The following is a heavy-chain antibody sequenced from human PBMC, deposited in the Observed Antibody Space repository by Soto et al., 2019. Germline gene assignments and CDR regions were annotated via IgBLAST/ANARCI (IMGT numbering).Heavy chain of an antibody. D-gene: IGHD2-8*01. CDR3: ARGGVY. CDR1: GFTFSSYA. J-gene: IGHJ1*01. V-gene: IGHV3-30-3*01. Sequence: GGSLRLSCAASGFTFSSYAMHWVRQAPGKGLEWVAVISYDGSNKYYADSVKGRFTISRDNSKNTLYLQMNSLRAEDTAVYYCARGGVYWGRGTLVTVSS. CDR2: ISYDGSNK.